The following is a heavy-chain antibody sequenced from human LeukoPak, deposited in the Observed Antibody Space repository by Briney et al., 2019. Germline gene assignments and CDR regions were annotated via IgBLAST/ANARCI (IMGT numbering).Heavy chain of an antibody. CDR3: ARGPDDYGDYSWFDP. V-gene: IGHV3-21*01. D-gene: IGHD4-17*01. J-gene: IGHJ5*02. Sequence: GGSLRLSCGASGFTFSSYSMTGVRQAPGKGRDGVSSISSSSSYIYYADSVKGRFTISRDNAKNSLYLQMNSLRAEDTAVYYCARGPDDYGDYSWFDPWGQGTLVTVSS. CDR2: ISSSSSYI. CDR1: GFTFSSYS.